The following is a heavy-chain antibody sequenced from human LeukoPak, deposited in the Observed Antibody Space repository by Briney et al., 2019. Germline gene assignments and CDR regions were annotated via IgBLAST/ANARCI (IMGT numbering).Heavy chain of an antibody. V-gene: IGHV1-2*02. CDR2: INPNSGGT. J-gene: IGHJ4*02. CDR3: ARVSGWYGGFDY. CDR1: GYTFTGYY. Sequence: ASVKVSCKASGYTFTGYYMHWVRQAPGQGLEWMGWINPNSGGTNYAQKFQGRVTMTRDTSISTAYMELSRLRSDDTAVYYCARVSGWYGGFDYWGQGTLVTVSS. D-gene: IGHD6-19*01.